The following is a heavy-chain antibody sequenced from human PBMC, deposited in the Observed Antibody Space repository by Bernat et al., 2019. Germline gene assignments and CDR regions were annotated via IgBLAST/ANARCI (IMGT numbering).Heavy chain of an antibody. CDR3: AKAGQWYYYGSGGYYKPLYNYYYGMDV. J-gene: IGHJ6*02. CDR2: ISGSGGST. D-gene: IGHD3-10*01. Sequence: EVQLLESGGGLVQPGGSLRLSCAASGFTFSSYAMSWVRQAPGKGLEWVSAISGSGGSTYYADSVNGRFTISRDNSKNTLYLQMNSLRAEDTAVYYFAKAGQWYYYGSGGYYKPLYNYYYGMDVWGQGTTVTVSS. V-gene: IGHV3-23*01. CDR1: GFTFSSYA.